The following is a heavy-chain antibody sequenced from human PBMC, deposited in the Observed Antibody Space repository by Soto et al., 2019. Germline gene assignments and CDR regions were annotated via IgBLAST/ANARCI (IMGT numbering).Heavy chain of an antibody. Sequence: GGSLRLSCAASGFTFDDYAMHWVRQAPGKGLEWVSGISWNSGSIGYADSVKGRFTISRDNAKNSLYLQMNSLRAEDTALYYCAKDITPPRGGKLRNYDILTGSNWFDPWGQGTLVTVSS. CDR3: AKDITPPRGGKLRNYDILTGSNWFDP. D-gene: IGHD3-9*01. CDR1: GFTFDDYA. J-gene: IGHJ5*02. CDR2: ISWNSGSI. V-gene: IGHV3-9*01.